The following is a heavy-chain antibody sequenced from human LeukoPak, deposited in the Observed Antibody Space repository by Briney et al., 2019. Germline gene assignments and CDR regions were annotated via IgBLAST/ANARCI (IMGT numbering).Heavy chain of an antibody. D-gene: IGHD2-15*01. Sequence: ASVKVSCKASGFTFTSSAMQWVRQAPGQGLEWMGWINPNSGGTNYAQKFQGRVTMTRDTSISTAYMELSRLRSDDTAVYYCASCSGGSCYSFSLDYWGQGTLVTVSS. V-gene: IGHV1-2*02. CDR2: INPNSGGT. J-gene: IGHJ4*02. CDR1: GFTFTSSA. CDR3: ASCSGGSCYSFSLDY.